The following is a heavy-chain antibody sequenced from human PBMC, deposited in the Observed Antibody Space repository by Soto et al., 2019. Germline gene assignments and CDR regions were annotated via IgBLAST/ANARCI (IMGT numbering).Heavy chain of an antibody. CDR1: GFTFSNYG. Sequence: EVSPRLSCAASGFTFSNYGIHWVRQAPGKGLEWLSVIWFDGTNKYYADSVKGRFAISRDNSKNTVFLQMNSLRAEDTALDYCPRDRGSCCYSGYYCVQGT. CDR2: IWFDGTNK. D-gene: IGHD6-19*01. V-gene: IGHV3-33*01. CDR3: PRDRGSCCYSGYY. J-gene: IGHJ4*02.